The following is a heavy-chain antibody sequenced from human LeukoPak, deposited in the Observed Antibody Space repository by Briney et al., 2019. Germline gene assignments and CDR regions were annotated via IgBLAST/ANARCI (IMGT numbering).Heavy chain of an antibody. D-gene: IGHD4-17*01. CDR2: VSGSGGST. V-gene: IGHV3-23*01. CDR1: GFTFSNYA. Sequence: GGSLRLSCAASGFTFSNYAMSWVRQAPGKGLEWVSVVSGSGGSTYYADSVKGRFTISSDNSENTLYLHMNSLRAGDTAVYYCAKSHLTTVNFGRSSDYWGQGTLVTVSS. J-gene: IGHJ4*02. CDR3: AKSHLTTVNFGRSSDY.